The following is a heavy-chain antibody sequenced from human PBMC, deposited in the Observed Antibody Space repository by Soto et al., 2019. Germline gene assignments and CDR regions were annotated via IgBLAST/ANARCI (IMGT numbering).Heavy chain of an antibody. V-gene: IGHV4-39*01. D-gene: IGHD3-10*01. J-gene: IGHJ6*02. CDR2: IYYSGST. CDR3: ARLTYYGSGSYRVGLYGMDV. CDR1: GGSISSSSYY. Sequence: QLQLQESGPGLVKPSETLSLTCTVSGGSISSSSYYWGWIRQPPGKGLEWIGSIYYSGSTYYNPPLKSRVTISVATSKNQFSLKLSSVTAADTAVYYCARLTYYGSGSYRVGLYGMDVWGQGTTVTVSS.